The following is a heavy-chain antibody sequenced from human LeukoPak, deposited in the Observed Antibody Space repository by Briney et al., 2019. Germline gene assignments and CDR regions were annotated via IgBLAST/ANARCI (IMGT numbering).Heavy chain of an antibody. J-gene: IGHJ4*02. CDR2: INHSGST. CDR1: GGSFSGYY. CDR3: ARRGSLGINY. Sequence: SETLSLTCAVYGGSFSGYYWSWIRQPPGKGLEWIGEINHSGSTNYNPSLKSRVTISVDTSKNQFSLKLSSVTAADTAVYYCARRGSLGINYWGQGTLATVSS. D-gene: IGHD7-27*01. V-gene: IGHV4-34*01.